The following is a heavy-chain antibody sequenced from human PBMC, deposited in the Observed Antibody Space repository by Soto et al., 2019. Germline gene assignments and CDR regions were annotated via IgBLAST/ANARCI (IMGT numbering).Heavy chain of an antibody. J-gene: IGHJ4*02. V-gene: IGHV3-30-3*01. Sequence: PGGSLRLSCAASGFTFSSYAMHWVRQAPGKGLEWVAVISYDGSNKYYADSVKGRFTISRDNSKNTLYLQMNSLRAEDTAVYYCARDEDVEQLVPVFDYWGQGTLVTVSS. CDR1: GFTFSSYA. CDR2: ISYDGSNK. D-gene: IGHD6-13*01. CDR3: ARDEDVEQLVPVFDY.